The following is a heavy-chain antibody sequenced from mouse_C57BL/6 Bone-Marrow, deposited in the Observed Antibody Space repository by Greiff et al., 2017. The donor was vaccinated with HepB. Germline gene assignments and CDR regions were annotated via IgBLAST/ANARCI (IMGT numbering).Heavy chain of an antibody. CDR2: ISDGGSYT. CDR3: ARGGNYYGSSYDWYFDV. Sequence: VQLKESGGGLVKPGGSLKLSCAASGFTFSSYAMSWVRQTPEKRLEWVATISDGGSYTYYPDNVKGRFTISRDNAKNNLYLQMSHLKSEDTAMYYCARGGNYYGSSYDWYFDVWGTGTTVTVSS. V-gene: IGHV5-4*01. D-gene: IGHD1-1*01. CDR1: GFTFSSYA. J-gene: IGHJ1*03.